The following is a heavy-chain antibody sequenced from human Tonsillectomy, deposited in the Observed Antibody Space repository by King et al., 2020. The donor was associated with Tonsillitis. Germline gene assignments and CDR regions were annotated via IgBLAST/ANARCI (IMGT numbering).Heavy chain of an antibody. CDR3: ARTSTTSSLAFDI. J-gene: IGHJ3*02. V-gene: IGHV3-48*03. D-gene: IGHD2-2*01. CDR1: GFTFSRYE. Sequence: VQLVESGGGLVQPGGSLRLSCAASGFTFSRYEINWVRQAPGKGLQGVSYISSSGTTIYYADSVKGRFTLSRDNAKNSLFLQMNSLRAEDTAVYYCARTSTTSSLAFDIWGQGTMVTVSS. CDR2: ISSSGTTI.